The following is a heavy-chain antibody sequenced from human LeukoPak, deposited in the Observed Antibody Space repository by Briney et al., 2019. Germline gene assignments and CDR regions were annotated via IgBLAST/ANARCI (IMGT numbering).Heavy chain of an antibody. D-gene: IGHD4-17*01. CDR3: ARIEVYGDYFDY. CDR1: GGSISSYY. CDR2: IYYSGST. V-gene: IGHV4-59*01. J-gene: IGHJ4*02. Sequence: KPSETLSLTCTVSGGSISSYYWSWIRQPPGKGLEWIGYIYYSGSTNYNPSLKSRVTISVDTSKNQFSLKLSSVTAADTAVYYCARIEVYGDYFDYWGQGTLVTVSS.